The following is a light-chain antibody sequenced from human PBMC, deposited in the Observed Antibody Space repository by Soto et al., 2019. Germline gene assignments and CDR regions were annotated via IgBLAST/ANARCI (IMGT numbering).Light chain of an antibody. CDR2: DAS. J-gene: IGKJ1*01. CDR1: QAIDSW. V-gene: IGKV1-5*01. CDR3: QQYNSYSVT. Sequence: DIQMTQSPSSVSASVGDRVTITCRASQAIDSWLAWYQQKPGEAPKFLVYDASNLESGVPSRFSGSGSGTEFTLTISSLQPDDFETYYCQQYNSYSVTLGQGTKVDIK.